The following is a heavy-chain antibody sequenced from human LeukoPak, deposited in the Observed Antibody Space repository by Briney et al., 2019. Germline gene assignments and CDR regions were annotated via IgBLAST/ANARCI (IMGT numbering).Heavy chain of an antibody. CDR1: GGSISSSSYY. CDR2: IYFRGST. D-gene: IGHD6-19*01. J-gene: IGHJ5*02. Sequence: SETLSLTCTVSGGSISSSSYYWGWIRQPPGKGLEWIGSIYFRGSTYYNPSLKSRVTISVDTSKNQCSLKLSSVTAADTAVYYCARLGYSSGNWFDPWGQGTLVTVSS. CDR3: ARLGYSSGNWFDP. V-gene: IGHV4-39*01.